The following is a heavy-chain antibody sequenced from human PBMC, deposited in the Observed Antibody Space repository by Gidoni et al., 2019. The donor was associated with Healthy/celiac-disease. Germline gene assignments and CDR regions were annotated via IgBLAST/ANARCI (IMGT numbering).Heavy chain of an antibody. CDR3: ARLPAYDSSGYYLWGHYFDY. CDR1: GGSISSSSYY. D-gene: IGHD3-22*01. CDR2: IYYSGST. V-gene: IGHV4-39*01. J-gene: IGHJ4*02. Sequence: QLQLQESGPGLVKPSETLSLTCTVSGGSISSSSYYWGWNRQPPGKGLEWIGSIYYSGSTYYNPSLKSRVTISVDTSKNQFSLKLSSVTAADTAVYYCARLPAYDSSGYYLWGHYFDYWGQGTLVTVSS.